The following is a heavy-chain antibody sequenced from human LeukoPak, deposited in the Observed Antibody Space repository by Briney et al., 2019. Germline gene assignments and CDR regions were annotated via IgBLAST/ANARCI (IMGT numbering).Heavy chain of an antibody. CDR2: INPNSGGT. CDR3: ARGQKRVAGKPLIY. Sequence: GASVKVSCKASGYTFTGYYMHWLRQAPGQGLDWMGWINPNSGGTNYVQKLQGRVTLTRDTSISTAYMELSRLRSDDTAVYYCARGQKRVAGKPLIYWGQGTLVTVSS. CDR1: GYTFTGYY. D-gene: IGHD6-19*01. V-gene: IGHV1-2*02. J-gene: IGHJ4*02.